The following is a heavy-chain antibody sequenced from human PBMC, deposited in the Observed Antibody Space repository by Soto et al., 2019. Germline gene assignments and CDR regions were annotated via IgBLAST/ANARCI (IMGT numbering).Heavy chain of an antibody. D-gene: IGHD6-13*01. CDR3: ANSAAAATPYYYYYGMDV. Sequence: PSETLSLTCTVSGGSISSGGYYWGWIRQPPGKGLEWIGSIYYSGSTYYNPSLKSRVTISVDTSKNQFSLKLSSVTAADTAVYYCANSAAAATPYYYYYGMDVWGQGTTVTAP. J-gene: IGHJ6*02. CDR1: GGSISSGGYY. CDR2: IYYSGST. V-gene: IGHV4-39*01.